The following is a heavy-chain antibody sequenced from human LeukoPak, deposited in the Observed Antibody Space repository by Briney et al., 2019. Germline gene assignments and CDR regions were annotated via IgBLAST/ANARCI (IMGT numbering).Heavy chain of an antibody. J-gene: IGHJ3*02. D-gene: IGHD6-13*01. Sequence: GGSLRLSCAASGCTFSSYGMHWVRQAPGKGLEWVAVISYDGSNKYYADSVKGRFTISRDNSKNTLYLQMNSLRAEDTAVYYCAREQQLVPFDAFDIWGQGTMVTVSS. CDR3: AREQQLVPFDAFDI. CDR1: GCTFSSYG. V-gene: IGHV3-30*03. CDR2: ISYDGSNK.